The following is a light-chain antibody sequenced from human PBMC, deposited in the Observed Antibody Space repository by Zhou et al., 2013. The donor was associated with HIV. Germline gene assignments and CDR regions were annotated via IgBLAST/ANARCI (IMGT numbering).Light chain of an antibody. CDR3: QQYGSAPFT. CDR1: QSISSNF. CDR2: DAS. Sequence: EIVLTQSPATLSLSPGERATLSCRASQSISSNFLAWYQQKPGQAPRLLIYDASKRATGIPARFSGSGSGTDFTLTISRLEPEDFAVYYCQQYGSAPFTFGPGTKVD. J-gene: IGKJ3*01. V-gene: IGKV3-20*01.